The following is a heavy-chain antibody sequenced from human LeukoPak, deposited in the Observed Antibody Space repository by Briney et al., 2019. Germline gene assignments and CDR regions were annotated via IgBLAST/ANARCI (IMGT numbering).Heavy chain of an antibody. D-gene: IGHD3-9*01. CDR1: GFTFGSYV. J-gene: IGHJ4*02. V-gene: IGHV3-48*02. CDR2: INHNGKTI. Sequence: PGGSLRLSCAASGFTFGSYVMSWVRQAPGKGLEWVSYINHNGKTIYYADSVRGRFTISRDNGKNSLYLQMNSLRDEDTAVYYCARDNDWALDYWGQGTLVTVSS. CDR3: ARDNDWALDY.